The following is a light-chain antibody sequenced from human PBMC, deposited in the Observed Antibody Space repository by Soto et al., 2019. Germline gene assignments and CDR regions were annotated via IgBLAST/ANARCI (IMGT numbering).Light chain of an antibody. CDR1: QSVTSY. CDR2: DAS. V-gene: IGKV3-11*01. Sequence: EIVLTQSPATLSLSPGERATLSCRASQSVTSYLAWYQQKPGQAPRLLIYDASNRATDIPARFSGSRSGTDFTLTISSLEPEDLGVYYCQQRRNWPPWTFGQGTKVEIK. CDR3: QQRRNWPPWT. J-gene: IGKJ1*01.